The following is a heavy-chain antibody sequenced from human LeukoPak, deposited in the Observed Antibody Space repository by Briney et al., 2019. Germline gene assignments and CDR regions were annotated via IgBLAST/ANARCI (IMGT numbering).Heavy chain of an antibody. V-gene: IGHV4-30-4*01. CDR3: ARGSIAAAGTLGY. D-gene: IGHD6-13*01. CDR2: IYYSGST. Sequence: SQTLSLTCTVSGGSISSGDYYWSWIRQPPGKGLEWIGYIYYSGSTYYNPSLKSRVTISVDTSKNQFSLKLSSVTAADTAVYYCARGSIAAAGTLGYWGQGTLVTVSS. CDR1: GGSISSGDYY. J-gene: IGHJ4*02.